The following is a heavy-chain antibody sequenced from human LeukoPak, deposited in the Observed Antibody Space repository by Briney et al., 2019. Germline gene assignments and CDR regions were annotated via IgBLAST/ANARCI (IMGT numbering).Heavy chain of an antibody. D-gene: IGHD5-18*01. CDR3: ARDRAMVNYFDY. V-gene: IGHV3-21*01. Sequence: PGGSLRLSCAASGFTFSSYSMNWVRQAPGKGLEWVSSISSSSSYIYYADSVKGRFTISRDNAKNSLYLQMNSLRAEDTAVYYCARDRAMVNYFDYWGQGTLVTVSS. J-gene: IGHJ4*02. CDR2: ISSSSSYI. CDR1: GFTFSSYS.